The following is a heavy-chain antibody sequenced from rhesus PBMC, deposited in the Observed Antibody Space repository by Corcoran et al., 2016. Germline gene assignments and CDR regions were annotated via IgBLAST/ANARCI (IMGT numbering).Heavy chain of an antibody. CDR2: ISGRGGSP. CDR3: ARGHTATVTTFLYYFDY. V-gene: IGHV4-99*02. Sequence: QVQLQESGPGLVKPSETLSLTCAVSGYSISSGYYWGWIRQPPGKGLEWIGGISGRGGSPDYNPPLTSGVTISKDTSKNQFSLKLSSVTAADTAVYYCARGHTATVTTFLYYFDYWGQGVLVTVSS. J-gene: IGHJ4*01. CDR1: GYSISSGYY. D-gene: IGHD5-12*01.